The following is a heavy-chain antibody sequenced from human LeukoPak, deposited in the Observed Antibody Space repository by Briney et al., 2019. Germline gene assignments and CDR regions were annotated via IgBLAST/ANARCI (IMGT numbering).Heavy chain of an antibody. CDR3: AKGGSYYHFDY. D-gene: IGHD1-26*01. Sequence: GGSLRLSCAASGFTFSSYAMSWVRQAPGKGLEWVSTISSSGGSTYYADSVKGRFTISRDNSKNTQYLQMNSLRAEDTAVYYCAKGGSYYHFDYWGQGTLVTVSS. V-gene: IGHV3-23*01. J-gene: IGHJ4*02. CDR1: GFTFSSYA. CDR2: ISSSGGST.